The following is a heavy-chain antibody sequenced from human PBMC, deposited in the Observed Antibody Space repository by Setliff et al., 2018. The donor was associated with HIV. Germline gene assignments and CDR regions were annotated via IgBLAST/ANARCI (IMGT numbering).Heavy chain of an antibody. D-gene: IGHD1-26*01. Sequence: PGGSLRLSCAASGFTFSSYSMNWVRQAPGKGLEWIAYISSTGITTYYADSVKGRFTISRDNAKNSLYLQMNSLRAEDTAVYYCAKPLTQWGVSPYHYAVDVWGQGTTVTVSS. V-gene: IGHV3-48*04. CDR1: GFTFSSYS. J-gene: IGHJ6*02. CDR3: AKPLTQWGVSPYHYAVDV. CDR2: ISSTGITT.